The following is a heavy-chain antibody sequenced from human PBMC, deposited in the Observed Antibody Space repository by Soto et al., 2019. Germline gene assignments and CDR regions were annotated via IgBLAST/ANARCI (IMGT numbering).Heavy chain of an antibody. V-gene: IGHV1-2*02. D-gene: IGHD6-13*01. CDR1: GYTFTGYY. Sequence: AASVKVSCKASGYTFTGYYMHWVRQAPGQGLEWMGWMDPNSGGTNYAQKFQGRVTMTRDTSISTAYMELTWLRSDDTAVYYCARLQQLDAYWGQGTLVTVSS. CDR3: ARLQQLDAY. CDR2: MDPNSGGT. J-gene: IGHJ4*02.